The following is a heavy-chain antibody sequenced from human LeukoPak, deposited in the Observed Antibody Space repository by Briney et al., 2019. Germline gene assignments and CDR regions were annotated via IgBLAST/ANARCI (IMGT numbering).Heavy chain of an antibody. CDR3: ARDQAYYDFWSGSDAFDI. CDR2: INHSGST. D-gene: IGHD3-3*01. V-gene: IGHV4-34*01. CDR1: GGSFSGYY. Sequence: SETLSLTCAVYGGSFSGYYWSWIRQPPGKGLEWIGEINHSGSTNYNPSLKSRVTISVDTSKNQFSLKLSSVTAADTAVYYCARDQAYYDFWSGSDAFDIWGQRTMVTVSS. J-gene: IGHJ3*02.